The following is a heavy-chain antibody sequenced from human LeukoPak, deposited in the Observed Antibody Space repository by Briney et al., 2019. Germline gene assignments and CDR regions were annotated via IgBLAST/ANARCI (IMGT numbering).Heavy chain of an antibody. Sequence: SETLSLTCTVSGGSISSYYWNWIRQPAGKGLEYIGRTYTGGSTNYNPSLKSRGTMSVDTSKNQFSLKLSSVTAADTAVYYCVGGTYYGGDYWGQGTLVTVSS. V-gene: IGHV4-4*07. J-gene: IGHJ4*02. D-gene: IGHD1-26*01. CDR1: GGSISSYY. CDR3: VGGTYYGGDY. CDR2: TYTGGST.